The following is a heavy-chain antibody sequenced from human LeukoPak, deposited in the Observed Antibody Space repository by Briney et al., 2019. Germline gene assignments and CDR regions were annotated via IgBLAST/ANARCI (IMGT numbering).Heavy chain of an antibody. CDR3: ATTPQRGYSYGWGTDAFDI. J-gene: IGHJ3*02. V-gene: IGHV4-4*07. Sequence: SKTLSLTCTVSGGSINSYYWSWIRKPAGKGLEWIGRIYTSGSTNYNPSLKSRVTISVDTSKNQFSLKLSSVTAADTAVYYCATTPQRGYSYGWGTDAFDIWGQGTMVTVSS. CDR2: IYTSGST. CDR1: GGSINSYY. D-gene: IGHD5-18*01.